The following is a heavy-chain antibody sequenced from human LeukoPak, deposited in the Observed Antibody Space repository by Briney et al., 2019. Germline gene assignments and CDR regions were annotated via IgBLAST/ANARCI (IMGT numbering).Heavy chain of an antibody. D-gene: IGHD2-15*01. Sequence: PSETLSLTCSVSNGSISSDYWSWIRQPPGKGLQWIGYIYYSGGTSYNPSLKSRVTISVDTFKNQFSLKLSSVTAADTAVYYCARNKMVVVAATQEYAFDIWGQGTMVTVSS. J-gene: IGHJ3*02. CDR1: NGSISSDY. V-gene: IGHV4-59*01. CDR2: IYYSGGT. CDR3: ARNKMVVVAATQEYAFDI.